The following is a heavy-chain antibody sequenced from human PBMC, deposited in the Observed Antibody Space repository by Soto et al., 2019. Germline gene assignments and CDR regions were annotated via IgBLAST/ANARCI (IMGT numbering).Heavy chain of an antibody. D-gene: IGHD5-18*01. V-gene: IGHV4-34*01. CDR3: ARGGGYSYGYGGYYYYYMDV. CDR1: GGSFSGYY. J-gene: IGHJ6*03. CDR2: INHSGST. Sequence: ETLSLTCAVYGGSFSGYYWSWIRQPPGKGLEWIGEINHSGSTNYNPSLKSRVTISVDTSKNQFSLKLSSVTAADTAVYYCARGGGYSYGYGGYYYYYMDVWGKGTTVTVSS.